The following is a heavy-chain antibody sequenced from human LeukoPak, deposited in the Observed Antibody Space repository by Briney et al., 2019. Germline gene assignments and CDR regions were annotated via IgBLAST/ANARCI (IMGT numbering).Heavy chain of an antibody. Sequence: ASVKVSCKAFGYILTSYEINWVRQAAGQGLEWMGWVNPDSGNTGCAQKFQGRVTMTRNTSIRTAYMELSSLRSEDTAVYYCARGRAGYWFDPWGQGTLVTVSS. J-gene: IGHJ5*02. CDR1: GYILTSYE. D-gene: IGHD6-25*01. V-gene: IGHV1-8*01. CDR3: ARGRAGYWFDP. CDR2: VNPDSGNT.